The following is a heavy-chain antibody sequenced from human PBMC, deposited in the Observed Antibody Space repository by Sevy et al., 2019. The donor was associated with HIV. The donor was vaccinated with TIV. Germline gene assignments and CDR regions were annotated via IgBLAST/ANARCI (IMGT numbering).Heavy chain of an antibody. D-gene: IGHD2-2*01. CDR1: GFTFSSYG. Sequence: GGSLRLSCAASGFTFSSYGMHWVRQAPGKGLEWVSGISDSGGSTYYADSVKGRFTISRDNSKNTLYLQMNSLRAEDTAVYYCAKDTCSSTSCYYQDAFDIWGQGTMVTVSS. CDR3: AKDTCSSTSCYYQDAFDI. J-gene: IGHJ3*02. V-gene: IGHV3-23*01. CDR2: ISDSGGST.